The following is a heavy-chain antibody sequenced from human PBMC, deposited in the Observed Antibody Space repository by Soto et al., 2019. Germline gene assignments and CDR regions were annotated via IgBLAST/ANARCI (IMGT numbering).Heavy chain of an antibody. CDR3: ASDYLLVVPAASGEYYYMDV. CDR2: INPSGGST. D-gene: IGHD2-2*01. CDR1: GYTFTSYY. J-gene: IGHJ6*03. V-gene: IGHV1-46*03. Sequence: ASVKVSCKASGYTFTSYYMHWARQAPGQGLEWMGIINPSGGSTSYAQKFQGRVTMTRDTSTSTVYMELSSLRSEDTAVYYCASDYLLVVPAASGEYYYMDVWGKGTTVTVSS.